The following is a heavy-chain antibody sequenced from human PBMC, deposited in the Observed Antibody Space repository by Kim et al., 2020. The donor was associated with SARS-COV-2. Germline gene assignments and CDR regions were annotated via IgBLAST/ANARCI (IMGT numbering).Heavy chain of an antibody. J-gene: IGHJ2*01. V-gene: IGHV4-31*03. D-gene: IGHD4-17*01. CDR1: GGSISSGYYY. CDR3: ARALYGDYGGYWYFDL. Sequence: SETLSLTCTVSGGSISSGYYYWSWIRQLPGKGLEWIGYIYYSGSTYYNPSLKSRVTISVDTSKNQFSLKLSSVTAADTAVYYCARALYGDYGGYWYFDLWGRGTLVTVSS. CDR2: IYYSGST.